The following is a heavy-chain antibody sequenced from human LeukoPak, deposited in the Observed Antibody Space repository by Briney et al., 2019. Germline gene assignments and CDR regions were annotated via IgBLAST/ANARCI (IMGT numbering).Heavy chain of an antibody. D-gene: IGHD2-2*01. J-gene: IGHJ1*01. V-gene: IGHV3-64D*06. CDR1: GFTFSSYA. CDR3: VKGVGRSPSPNLGRH. CDR2: ISSNGGST. Sequence: GSLRLSCSASGFTFSSYAMHWVRQAPGKGLEYVSAISSNGGSTYYADSVKGRFTISRDNSKNTLYLQMSSLRAEDTAVYYCVKGVGRSPSPNLGRHWGQGTLVTVSS.